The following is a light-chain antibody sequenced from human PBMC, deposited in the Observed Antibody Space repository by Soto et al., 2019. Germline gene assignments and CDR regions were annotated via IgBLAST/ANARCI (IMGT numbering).Light chain of an antibody. CDR1: QDISNY. CDR2: DAS. Sequence: DIQMTQSPSSLSASVGDRVTITCQASQDISNYLNWYQQKPGKAPKLLIYDASNLETGVPSRFSGGGSGTDFTFTISRLQREDSATCYCQQYDTLSITFGQGTRLEI. J-gene: IGKJ5*01. V-gene: IGKV1-33*01. CDR3: QQYDTLSIT.